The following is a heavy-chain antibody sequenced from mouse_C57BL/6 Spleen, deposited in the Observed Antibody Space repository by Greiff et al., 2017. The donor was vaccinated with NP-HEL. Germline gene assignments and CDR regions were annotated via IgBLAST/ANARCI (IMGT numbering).Heavy chain of an antibody. CDR2: IYPGSGNT. CDR1: GYTFTDYY. D-gene: IGHD3-2*02. CDR3: AREAQAVYYYAMDY. Sequence: LVESGPELVKPGASVKISCKASGYTFTDYYINWVKQRPGQGLEWIGWIYPGSGNTKYNEKFKGKATLTVDTSSSTAYMQLSSLTSEDSAVYFCAREAQAVYYYAMDYWGQGTSVTVSS. J-gene: IGHJ4*01. V-gene: IGHV1-84*01.